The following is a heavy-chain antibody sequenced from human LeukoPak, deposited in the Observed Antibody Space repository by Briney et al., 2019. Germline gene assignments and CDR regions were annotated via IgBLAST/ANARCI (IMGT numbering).Heavy chain of an antibody. V-gene: IGHV3-23*01. Sequence: GGSLRLSCAASGFTFSIYAMTWVRQAPGKGLEWVSSISNSGGTYYADSVKGRFTISRDNSKNTLYLQTNSLRAEDTAVYYCAKEWIKEGGQGTLVTVSS. J-gene: IGHJ4*02. CDR2: ISNSGGT. CDR1: GFTFSIYA. D-gene: IGHD5-12*01. CDR3: AKEWIKE.